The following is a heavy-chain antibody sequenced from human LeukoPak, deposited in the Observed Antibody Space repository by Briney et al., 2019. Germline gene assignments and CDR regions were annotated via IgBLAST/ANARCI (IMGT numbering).Heavy chain of an antibody. CDR2: INHSGST. CDR1: GGSFSGYY. J-gene: IGHJ4*02. V-gene: IGHV4-34*01. CDR3: ARHTTPDGYYDSSGYDY. D-gene: IGHD3-22*01. Sequence: SETLSLTCAVYGGSFSGYYWSWLRQPPGKGLEWIGEINHSGSTNYNPSLKSRVTISVDTSKNQFSLKPSSVTAADTAVYYCARHTTPDGYYDSSGYDYWGQGTLVTVSS.